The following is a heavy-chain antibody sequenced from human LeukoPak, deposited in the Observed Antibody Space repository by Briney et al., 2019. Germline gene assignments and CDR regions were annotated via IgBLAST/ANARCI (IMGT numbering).Heavy chain of an antibody. CDR1: GHTLSGLS. CDR3: ATDFSNIVGTTNFDY. CDR2: FDPEDGET. Sequence: ASVKVSCKVSGHTLSGLSMHWVRQVPGKGPEWIGGFDPEDGETIFAQKFQGRVTMTEDMSTETAYMEMRSLRSEDTAVYYCATDFSNIVGTTNFDYWGQGTLVTVSS. D-gene: IGHD1-26*01. V-gene: IGHV1-24*01. J-gene: IGHJ4*02.